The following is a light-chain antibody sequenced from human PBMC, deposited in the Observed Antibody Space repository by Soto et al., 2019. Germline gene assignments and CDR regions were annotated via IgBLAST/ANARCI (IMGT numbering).Light chain of an antibody. J-gene: IGKJ4*01. CDR2: DTS. V-gene: IGKV3-11*01. CDR1: QRVSSD. Sequence: IVLTQSPATLSLSPGERATLSCRASQRVSSDLRWYQQKPGQAPRLLIYDTSNRATGIPARFSGSGSGTDFTLTISSLEPEDFAVYYCQQRYNGLTFGGGTKVEIK. CDR3: QQRYNGLT.